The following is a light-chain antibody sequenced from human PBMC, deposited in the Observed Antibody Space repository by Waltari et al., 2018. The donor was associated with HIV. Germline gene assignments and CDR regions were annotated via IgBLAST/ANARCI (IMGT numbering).Light chain of an antibody. Sequence: SSDVGGYNYVSWYQRHPGKAPKLMIYDVSNRPSGVSNRFSGSKSGNTASLTISGLQAEDEADYYCSSYTSSSTRVFGGGTTVTVL. V-gene: IGLV2-14*03. CDR1: SSDVGGYNY. CDR2: DVS. J-gene: IGLJ3*02. CDR3: SSYTSSSTRV.